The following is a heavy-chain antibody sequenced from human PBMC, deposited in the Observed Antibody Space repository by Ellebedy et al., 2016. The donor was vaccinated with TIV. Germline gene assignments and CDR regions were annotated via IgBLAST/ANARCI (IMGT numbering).Heavy chain of an antibody. Sequence: GESLKISCQGSGYSFPSYWINWVRQMPGKGLEWMGRIDPSDPQTNYSPSFRGHVSISVDTSISTAYLQRSSLKAPESAMYYCARQLGGSSGYWSLDYWGRGTLVTGSS. CDR1: GYSFPSYW. CDR3: ARQLGGSSGYWSLDY. CDR2: IDPSDPQT. V-gene: IGHV5-10-1*01. D-gene: IGHD3-22*01. J-gene: IGHJ4*02.